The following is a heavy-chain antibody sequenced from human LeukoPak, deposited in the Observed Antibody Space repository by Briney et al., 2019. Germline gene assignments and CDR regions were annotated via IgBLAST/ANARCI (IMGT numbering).Heavy chain of an antibody. CDR2: IKQDGSEK. J-gene: IGHJ4*02. CDR3: ARDYGDCFDY. Sequence: TGGSLRLSCAVSGFTFSSYWMSWVRQAPGKGLEWVANIKQDGSEKYYVDSVKGRFTISRDNAKNSLYLQMNSLRAEDTAVYYCARDYGDCFDYWGQGTLVTVSS. V-gene: IGHV3-7*01. CDR1: GFTFSSYW. D-gene: IGHD4-17*01.